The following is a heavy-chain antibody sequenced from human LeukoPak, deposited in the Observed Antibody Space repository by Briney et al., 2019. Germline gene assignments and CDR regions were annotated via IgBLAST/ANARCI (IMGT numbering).Heavy chain of an antibody. V-gene: IGHV4-38-2*02. D-gene: IGHD2-2*01. J-gene: IGHJ4*02. CDR3: ARVARCTSCFDIDY. Sequence: SETLSLTCTVSGYSITSAYYWGWIRQPPGKGLEWIGSFFLKGSTYYNPSLKSRVTISVDTSKNQFSLTLSSVTAADTAVYYCARVARCTSCFDIDYWGQGTLLTVSS. CDR1: GYSITSAYY. CDR2: FFLKGST.